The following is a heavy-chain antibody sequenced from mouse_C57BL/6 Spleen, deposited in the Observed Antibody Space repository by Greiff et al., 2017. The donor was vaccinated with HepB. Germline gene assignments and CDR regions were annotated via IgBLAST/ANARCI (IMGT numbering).Heavy chain of an antibody. CDR3: ARGEDGNLFAY. Sequence: VQLQQSGPELVKPGASVKISCKASGYAFSSSWMNWVKQRPGKGLEWIGRIYPGDGDTNYNGKLKGQVTLTADKSSSTAYMQLSSLTSEDSAVYFCARGEDGNLFAYWGQRTLVTVSA. D-gene: IGHD2-1*01. J-gene: IGHJ3*01. CDR1: GYAFSSSW. V-gene: IGHV1-82*01. CDR2: IYPGDGDT.